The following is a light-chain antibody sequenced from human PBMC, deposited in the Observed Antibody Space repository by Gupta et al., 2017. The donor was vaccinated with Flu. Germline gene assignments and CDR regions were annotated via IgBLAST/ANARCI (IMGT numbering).Light chain of an antibody. Sequence: SPSALSASVGDRVTNPCRASQSISSWLAWYQQKPGKAPKVLIYKASRLETGVPSRFSGSGSGTEFTLTISSLQPDDFATYYCQQDNSYWTFGQGTKVEIK. CDR1: QSISSW. CDR2: KAS. V-gene: IGKV1-5*03. J-gene: IGKJ1*01. CDR3: QQDNSYWT.